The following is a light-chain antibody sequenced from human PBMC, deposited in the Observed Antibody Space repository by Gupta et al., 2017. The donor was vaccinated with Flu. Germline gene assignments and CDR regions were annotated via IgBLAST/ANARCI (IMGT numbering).Light chain of an antibody. CDR1: QSVGSD. CDR2: DAS. Sequence: ATLSVSPGERATLSCRASQSVGSDLAWYQQKPGQAPRLLIYDASTRDTGLPARFSGSGSGKEFTLTISSLQSEDFASYYCQQYNDWPPYTFGQGTXLEIK. J-gene: IGKJ2*01. CDR3: QQYNDWPPYT. V-gene: IGKV3-15*01.